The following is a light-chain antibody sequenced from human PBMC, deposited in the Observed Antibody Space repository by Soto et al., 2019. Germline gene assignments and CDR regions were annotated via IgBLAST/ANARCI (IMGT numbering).Light chain of an antibody. Sequence: DIVMTQSPDSLAVSLGERATINCKSSQSVLYSSNNKNYLAWYQQKPGQPPKLLISWASTRESGVPDRFSGSGSGTYLTLTISSLQAEDVSVYYCQQYYSTPWTFGQGTKVEIK. CDR3: QQYYSTPWT. V-gene: IGKV4-1*01. CDR2: WAS. CDR1: QSVLYSSNNKNY. J-gene: IGKJ1*01.